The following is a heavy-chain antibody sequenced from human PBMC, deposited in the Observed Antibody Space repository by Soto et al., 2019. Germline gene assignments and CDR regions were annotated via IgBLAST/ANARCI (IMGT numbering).Heavy chain of an antibody. D-gene: IGHD3-9*01. Sequence: GGSLRLSCAASGFTFSNAWMSWVRQAPGKGLEWVGRIKSKTDGGTTDYAAPVKGRFTISRDDSKNTLYLQMNSLKTEDTAVYYCTTVVGYDILTGYYDYWGQGTLVTVSS. CDR2: IKSKTDGGTT. CDR1: GFTFSNAW. CDR3: TTVVGYDILTGYYDY. V-gene: IGHV3-15*01. J-gene: IGHJ4*02.